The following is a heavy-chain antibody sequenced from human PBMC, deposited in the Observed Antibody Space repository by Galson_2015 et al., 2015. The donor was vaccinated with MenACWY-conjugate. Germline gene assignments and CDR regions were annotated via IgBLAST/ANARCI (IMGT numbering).Heavy chain of an antibody. CDR2: TYRMSN. CDR1: GDSVSSNTVA. CDR3: ARGQCIAFDI. D-gene: IGHD2-8*01. J-gene: IGHJ3*02. Sequence: CAISGDSVSSNTVAWNWIRQSPSRGLEWLGRTYRMSNDYAPSVKNRIVFSPDTSKNQFSLHLNYVTPDDTALYYCARGQCIAFDIVGQGTMVTVSS. V-gene: IGHV6-1*01.